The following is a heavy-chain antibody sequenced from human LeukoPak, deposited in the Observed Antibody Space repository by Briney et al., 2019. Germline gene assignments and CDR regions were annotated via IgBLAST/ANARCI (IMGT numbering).Heavy chain of an antibody. CDR3: ARDPYYDSSGYYRY. Sequence: ASVKVSCKASGYTFTSYGISWVRQAPGQGLEWMGWISAYNGNTNYAQKLQGRVTMTTDTSTSTAYMELRSLRSDDTAVYYCARDPYYDSSGYYRYWGQGTLVTVSS. D-gene: IGHD3-22*01. CDR1: GYTFTSYG. V-gene: IGHV1-18*01. CDR2: ISAYNGNT. J-gene: IGHJ4*02.